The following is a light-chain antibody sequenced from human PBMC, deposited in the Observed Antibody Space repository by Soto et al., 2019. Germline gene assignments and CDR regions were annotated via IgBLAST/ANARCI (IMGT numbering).Light chain of an antibody. V-gene: IGKV3-11*01. J-gene: IGKJ1*01. Sequence: EIVLTQSPATLSLSPGERANLSCRASQSVSIYLAWYQQKPGQAPRLLIYDASNRATGIPARFSGSGSGTDFTLTISSLEPEDFAVYYCQQRSNWPRTFGQGTKVDIK. CDR2: DAS. CDR1: QSVSIY. CDR3: QQRSNWPRT.